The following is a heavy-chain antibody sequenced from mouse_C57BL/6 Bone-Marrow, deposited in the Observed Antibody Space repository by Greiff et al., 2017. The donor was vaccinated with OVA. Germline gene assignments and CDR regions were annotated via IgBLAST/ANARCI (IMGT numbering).Heavy chain of an antibody. CDR1: GFNIKDDY. D-gene: IGHD1-1*01. V-gene: IGHV14-4*01. Sequence: EVQLQQSGAELVRPGASVKLSCTASGFNIKDDYMHWVKQRPEQGLEWIGCIDPENGDTEYASKFQGKATITADTSYNTAYLQLSSLTSEDTAVYYCTTLWQAWFAYWGQGTLVTVSA. CDR2: IDPENGDT. CDR3: TTLWQAWFAY. J-gene: IGHJ3*01.